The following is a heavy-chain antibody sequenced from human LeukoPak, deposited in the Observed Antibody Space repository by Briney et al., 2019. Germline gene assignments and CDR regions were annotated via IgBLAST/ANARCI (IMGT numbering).Heavy chain of an antibody. CDR3: ALDTAESYYFDY. CDR1: GGTFSSYA. Sequence: GSSVKVSCKASGGTFSSYATSWVRQAPGQGLEWMGGIIPIFGTANYAQKFQGRVTITADKSTSTAYMELSSLRSEDTAVYYCALDTAESYYFDYWGQGTLVTVSS. V-gene: IGHV1-69*06. D-gene: IGHD5-18*01. CDR2: IIPIFGTA. J-gene: IGHJ4*02.